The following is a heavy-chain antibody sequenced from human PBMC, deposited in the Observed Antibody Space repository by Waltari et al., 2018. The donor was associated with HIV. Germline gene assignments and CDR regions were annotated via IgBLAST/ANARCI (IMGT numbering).Heavy chain of an antibody. D-gene: IGHD4-17*01. CDR1: GGTFSSYV. Sequence: QVPLVQSGAEVKKPGSSVKVSCQASGGTFSSYVISWVRQAPGQGLEWMGGIIPIFGTANYAQKFQGRVTITADKSTSTAYMELSSLRSEDTAVYYCASTLTTVVTYWYFDLWGRGTLVTVSS. J-gene: IGHJ2*01. V-gene: IGHV1-69*06. CDR3: ASTLTTVVTYWYFDL. CDR2: IIPIFGTA.